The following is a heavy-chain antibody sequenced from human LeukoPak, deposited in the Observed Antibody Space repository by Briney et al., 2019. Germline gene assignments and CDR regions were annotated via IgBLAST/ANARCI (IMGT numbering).Heavy chain of an antibody. CDR3: ARVYRKDVYNFDGFDI. J-gene: IGHJ3*02. CDR1: SGSINSDGYY. CDR2: GYSGGSA. V-gene: IGHV4-61*02. D-gene: IGHD5-24*01. Sequence: KPSQTLSLTCTVSSGSINSDGYYWSWIRQPAGKGLEWIRLGYSGGSATYSPSLKSRVIILIYTSKNQFSLRLSSLTAADTAVYYCARVYRKDVYNFDGFDIWGQGTMVTVSS.